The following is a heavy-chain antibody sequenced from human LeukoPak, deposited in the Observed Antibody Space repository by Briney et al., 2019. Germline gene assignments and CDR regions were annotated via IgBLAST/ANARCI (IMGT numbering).Heavy chain of an antibody. D-gene: IGHD3-22*01. J-gene: IGHJ3*02. CDR2: IYYSGST. CDR3: AKSGYDSSGSLAFDI. V-gene: IGHV4-59*01. CDR1: GGSISSYY. Sequence: SETPSLTCTVSGGSISSYYWSWIRQPPGKGLEWIGYIYYSGSTNYNPSLKSRVTISVDTSKNQFSLKLSSVTAADTAVYYCAKSGYDSSGSLAFDIWGQGTMVTVSS.